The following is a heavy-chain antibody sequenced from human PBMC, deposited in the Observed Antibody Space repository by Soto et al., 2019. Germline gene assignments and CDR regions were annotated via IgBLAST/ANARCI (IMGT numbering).Heavy chain of an antibody. CDR3: ARVLIEDYYYYYGMDV. CDR1: GFTFSSYS. D-gene: IGHD3-16*01. V-gene: IGHV3-21*01. CDR2: ISSSSSYI. J-gene: IGHJ6*02. Sequence: GGSLRLSCAASGFTFSSYSMNWVRQAPGKGLEWVSSISSSSSYIYYADSVKGRFTISRDNAKNSLYLQMNSLRAEDTAVYYCARVLIEDYYYYYGMDVWGQGTTVTVSS.